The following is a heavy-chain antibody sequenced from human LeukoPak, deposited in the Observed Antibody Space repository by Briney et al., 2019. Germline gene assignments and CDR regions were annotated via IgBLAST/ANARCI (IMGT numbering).Heavy chain of an antibody. Sequence: SETLSLTCTVSGGSVSSSSTYYWGWIRQPPGKGLEWSGSIYYTRSTFYNPSLKSRVTISLDTSKNQFPLNVSSVTAAATAVYYCARHVLSTGHAFDIWGQGTMVTVSS. CDR2: IYYTRST. D-gene: IGHD4-17*01. CDR3: ARHVLSTGHAFDI. CDR1: GGSVSSSSTYY. J-gene: IGHJ3*02. V-gene: IGHV4-39*06.